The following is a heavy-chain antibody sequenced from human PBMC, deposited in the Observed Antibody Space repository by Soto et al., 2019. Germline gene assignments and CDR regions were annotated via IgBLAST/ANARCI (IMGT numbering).Heavy chain of an antibody. CDR2: INHSGST. V-gene: IGHV4-34*01. CDR1: GGSFSGYY. D-gene: IGHD2-15*01. Sequence: PSETLSLTCAVYGGSFSGYYWSWIRQPPGKGLEWIGEINHSGSTNYNPSLKSRVTISVDTSKNQFSLKLSSVTAADTAVYYCAIRRLYCIGGRCLVRRPNWFDPWGQGTLVTVSS. CDR3: AIRRLYCIGGRCLVRRPNWFDP. J-gene: IGHJ5*02.